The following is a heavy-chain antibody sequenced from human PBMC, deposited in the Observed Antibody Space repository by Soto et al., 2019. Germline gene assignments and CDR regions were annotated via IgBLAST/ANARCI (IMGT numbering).Heavy chain of an antibody. CDR1: GASITYGAYS. CDR2: INHLETT. V-gene: IGHV4-30-2*01. J-gene: IGHJ4*02. Sequence: SETLSLTCTVSGASITYGAYSWSWIRQTPGKGLEWIGYINHLETTFYNPSFESRLTLSIDRTKNQFSLNLKSMSAADRAVYFCARGGGFDSLDYWGQGTLVTVSS. D-gene: IGHD3-10*01. CDR3: ARGGGFDSLDY.